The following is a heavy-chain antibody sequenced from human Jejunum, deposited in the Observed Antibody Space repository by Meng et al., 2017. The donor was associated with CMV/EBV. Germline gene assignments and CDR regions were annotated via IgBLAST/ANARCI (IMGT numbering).Heavy chain of an antibody. D-gene: IGHD6-6*01. CDR1: GGSVSSGSYF. CDR2: IYYSGDT. Sequence: VSGGSVSSGSYFWSWIRQPPGKGLESIGYIYYSGDTNYNPSLKSRATISVDRSKNQFSLRLRSVTAADTAVYYCARVVLYYYGMDVWGHGTTVTVSS. J-gene: IGHJ6*02. CDR3: ARVVLYYYGMDV. V-gene: IGHV4-61*01.